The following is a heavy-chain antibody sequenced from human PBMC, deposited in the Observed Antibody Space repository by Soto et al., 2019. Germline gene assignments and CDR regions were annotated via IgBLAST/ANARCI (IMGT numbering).Heavy chain of an antibody. CDR3: ARGLYDFWSGYKAYYFDY. Sequence: SETLSLTCAVYGGSFSGYYWSWIRQPPGKGLEWIGEINHSGSTNYNPSLKSRVTISVDTSKNQFSLKLSSVTAADTAAYYCARGLYDFWSGYKAYYFDYWGQGTLVTVSS. CDR1: GGSFSGYY. D-gene: IGHD3-3*01. V-gene: IGHV4-34*01. J-gene: IGHJ4*02. CDR2: INHSGST.